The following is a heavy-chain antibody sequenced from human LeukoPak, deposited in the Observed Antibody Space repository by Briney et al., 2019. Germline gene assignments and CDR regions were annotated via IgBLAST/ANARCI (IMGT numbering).Heavy chain of an antibody. CDR3: ARQLAYCGGDCYYNWFDP. Sequence: SETLSLTCAVSGGSISSGGYSWSWIRQPPGTGLEWIGYIYHSGSTYYNPSLKSRVTISVDRSKNQFSLKLSSVTAADTAVYYCARQLAYCGGDCYYNWFDPWGQGTLVTVSS. J-gene: IGHJ5*02. V-gene: IGHV4-30-2*01. CDR2: IYHSGST. CDR1: GGSISSGGYS. D-gene: IGHD2-21*02.